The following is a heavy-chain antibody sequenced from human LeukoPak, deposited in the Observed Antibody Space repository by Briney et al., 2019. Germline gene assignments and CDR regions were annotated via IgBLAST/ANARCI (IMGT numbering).Heavy chain of an antibody. D-gene: IGHD7-27*01. V-gene: IGHV3-23*01. J-gene: IGHJ4*02. Sequence: GGSLRLSCAASGFGFSTYAMTWVRQAPGKGLEWVSAVSGSGGSTYYADSVKGRFTISRDNSKNTLYLQMNSLRAEDTAVYYCAKDDVPSNWGTLGLFDYWGQGALVTVSS. CDR2: VSGSGGST. CDR1: GFGFSTYA. CDR3: AKDDVPSNWGTLGLFDY.